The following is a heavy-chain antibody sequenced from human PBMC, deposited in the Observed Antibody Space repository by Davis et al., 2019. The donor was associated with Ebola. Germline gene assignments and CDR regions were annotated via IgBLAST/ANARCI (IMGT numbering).Heavy chain of an antibody. CDR1: GYTFTSYG. CDR3: ARGYSGSRRLEY. J-gene: IGHJ4*02. V-gene: IGHV1-46*01. Sequence: AASVKVSCKASGYTFTSYGISWVRQAPGQGLEWMGIINPSGGSTSYAQKFQGRVTITADKSTSTAYMELSSLRSDDTAVYYCARGYSGSRRLEYWGQGTLVTVSS. CDR2: INPSGGST. D-gene: IGHD1-26*01.